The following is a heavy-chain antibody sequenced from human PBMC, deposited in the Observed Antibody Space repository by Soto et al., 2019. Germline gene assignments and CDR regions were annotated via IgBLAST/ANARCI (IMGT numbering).Heavy chain of an antibody. CDR3: VKDRDSNSWPSRDV. J-gene: IGHJ6*02. Sequence: ASVKVSCKASGYTFTRNGISWVRQAPGQGLEWMGWISPKSGNIKYAQKFQGRVIMTTDTSTSTAYMELRSLRSDDTAVYYCVKDRDSNSWPSRDVWGPGTTVTVSS. V-gene: IGHV1-18*01. CDR1: GYTFTRNG. CDR2: ISPKSGNI. D-gene: IGHD3-22*01.